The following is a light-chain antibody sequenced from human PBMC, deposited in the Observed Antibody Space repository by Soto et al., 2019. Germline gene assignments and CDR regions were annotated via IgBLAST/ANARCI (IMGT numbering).Light chain of an antibody. CDR2: RNN. V-gene: IGLV1-47*01. CDR1: SSNIGSNY. CDR3: AVWDDSLSGHV. Sequence: QSVLTQPPSASGTPGQRVTISCSGSSSNIGSNYVYWYQQLPGTAPKLLIYRNNQRPSGVPDRFSGSKSGTSASLAISGLRSEDEADYYCAVWDDSLSGHVFGTGTKLTVL. J-gene: IGLJ1*01.